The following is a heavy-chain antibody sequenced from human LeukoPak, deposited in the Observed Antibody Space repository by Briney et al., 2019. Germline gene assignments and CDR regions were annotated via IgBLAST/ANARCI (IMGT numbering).Heavy chain of an antibody. Sequence: GGSLRLSCAASGFTFSSYSMNWVRQAPGKGLEWVSYISSSSSTIYYADSVKGRFTISSDNAKNSLYLQMNSLRAEDTAVYYCARDPVGYDYVWGSSYYFDYWGQGTLVTVSS. CDR2: ISSSSSTI. J-gene: IGHJ4*02. D-gene: IGHD3-16*01. CDR3: ARDPVGYDYVWGSSYYFDY. CDR1: GFTFSSYS. V-gene: IGHV3-48*01.